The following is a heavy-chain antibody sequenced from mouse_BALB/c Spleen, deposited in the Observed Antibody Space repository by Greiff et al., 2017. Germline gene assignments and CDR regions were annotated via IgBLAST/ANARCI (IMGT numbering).Heavy chain of an antibody. V-gene: IGHV1-20*02. CDR2: INPYNGDT. CDR3: ARRDDGYFFAY. D-gene: IGHD2-3*01. J-gene: IGHJ3*01. Sequence: DVQLQESGPELVKPGASVKISCKASGYSFTGYFMNWVMQSHGKSLEWIGRINPYNGDTFYNQKFKGKATLTVDKSSSTAHMELRSLASEDSAVYYCARRDDGYFFAYWGQGTLVTVSA. CDR1: GYSFTGYF.